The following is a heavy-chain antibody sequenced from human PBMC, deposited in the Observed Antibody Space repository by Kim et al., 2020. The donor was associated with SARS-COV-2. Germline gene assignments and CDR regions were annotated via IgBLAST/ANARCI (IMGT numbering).Heavy chain of an antibody. CDR2: IYGNDEK. Sequence: SGPTLVNPTQTLTLTCSFSGFSLTPDRLVGVTWVRQPPGKALEWLALIYGNDEKRYNPLLKSRLTIAKDTTENRVVLTLTNVDPVDTGTYYCAHDSPGLYGFDVWGQGTPVTVSS. J-gene: IGHJ6*02. CDR3: AHDSPGLYGFDV. CDR1: GFSLTPDRLVG. V-gene: IGHV2-5*01. D-gene: IGHD2-8*01.